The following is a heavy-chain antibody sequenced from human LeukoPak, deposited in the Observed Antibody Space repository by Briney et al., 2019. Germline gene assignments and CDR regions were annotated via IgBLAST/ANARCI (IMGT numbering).Heavy chain of an antibody. CDR1: GYTFTGYY. J-gene: IGHJ4*02. CDR3: AGIAYGEENFDY. V-gene: IGHV1-2*02. Sequence: ASVKVSCKASGYTFTGYYMHWVRQAPGQGLEWMGWINPNSGGTNYAQKFQGRVTMTRDTSISTAYMELSRLRSDDTAVYYCAGIAYGEENFDYWGQGTLVTVSS. D-gene: IGHD4-17*01. CDR2: INPNSGGT.